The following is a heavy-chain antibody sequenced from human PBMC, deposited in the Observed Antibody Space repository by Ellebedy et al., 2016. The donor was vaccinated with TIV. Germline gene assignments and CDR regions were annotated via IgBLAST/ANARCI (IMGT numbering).Heavy chain of an antibody. V-gene: IGHV3-23*01. CDR3: AKDPLRGYGGDY. J-gene: IGHJ4*02. CDR2: ISGSGGST. D-gene: IGHD4-23*01. Sequence: GESLKISXAASGFTFSSYAMSWVRQAPGKGLEWVSAISGSGGSTYYADSVKGRFTISRDNSKNTLYLQMNSLRAEDTAVYYCAKDPLRGYGGDYWGQGTLVTVSS. CDR1: GFTFSSYA.